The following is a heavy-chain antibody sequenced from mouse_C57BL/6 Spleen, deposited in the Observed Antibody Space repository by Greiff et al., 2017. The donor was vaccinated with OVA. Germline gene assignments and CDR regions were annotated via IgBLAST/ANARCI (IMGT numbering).Heavy chain of an antibody. J-gene: IGHJ3*01. CDR1: GYTFTSYW. CDR3: ARELTTDAY. V-gene: IGHV1-7*01. D-gene: IGHD1-1*01. Sequence: VQRVESGAELAKPGASVKLSCKASGYTFTSYWMHWVKQRPGQGLEWIGYINPSSGYTKYNQKFKDKATLTADKSSSTAYMQLSSLTYEDAAVYYCARELTTDAYWGQGTLVTVSA. CDR2: INPSSGYT.